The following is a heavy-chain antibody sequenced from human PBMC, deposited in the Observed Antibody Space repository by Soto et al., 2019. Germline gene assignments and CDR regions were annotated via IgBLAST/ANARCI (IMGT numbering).Heavy chain of an antibody. V-gene: IGHV4-59*08. D-gene: IGHD3-10*01. CDR1: GGSISSYY. CDR2: IYDSEIT. J-gene: IGHJ4*02. CDR3: ARRGFGGILFDH. Sequence: PSETLSLTCTVSGGSISSYYWNWIRQPPGKGLEWIAYIYDSEITNYNPSLKSRVTISEDTSKNQFSLKLSSVTAADTAVYYCARRGFGGILFDHWGQGTLVTVSS.